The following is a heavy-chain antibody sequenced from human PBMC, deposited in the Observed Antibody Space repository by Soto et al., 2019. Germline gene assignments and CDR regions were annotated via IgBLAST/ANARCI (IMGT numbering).Heavy chain of an antibody. J-gene: IGHJ4*02. V-gene: IGHV1-46*01. CDR1: GYTFTNHH. Sequence: QVQLVQSGAEVTMPGASVKVSCKAYGYTFTNHHVHWVRLAPGQGLEWMGVVTPINCATHYAARCQARVALTRDTSTNTVYLELSSLRSEDTAVYYCVREASATFMNGGFDVWGQGTLVAVSS. CDR3: VREASATFMNGGFDV. D-gene: IGHD3-16*01. CDR2: VTPINCAT.